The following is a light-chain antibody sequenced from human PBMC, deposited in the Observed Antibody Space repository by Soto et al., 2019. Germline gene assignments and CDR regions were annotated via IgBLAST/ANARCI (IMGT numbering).Light chain of an antibody. Sequence: DIQMTQSPSTLSASVGDKVTITCRASQSISSWLAWYQQKPGKAPKLLIYKASTLESGVPSNFSGSGSGTEFTLSISSLQPEDFATYYCQQLDSYLPFGQGTRLEIK. CDR1: QSISSW. CDR3: QQLDSYLP. J-gene: IGKJ5*01. CDR2: KAS. V-gene: IGKV1-5*03.